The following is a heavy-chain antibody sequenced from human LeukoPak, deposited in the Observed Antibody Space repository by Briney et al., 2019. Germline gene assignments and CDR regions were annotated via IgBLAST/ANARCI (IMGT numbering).Heavy chain of an antibody. V-gene: IGHV3-74*01. CDR1: GFIFSQFW. CDR3: ARDGLPAARDI. D-gene: IGHD6-6*01. CDR2: INGDGSST. Sequence: GSLRLSCAGSGFIFSQFWMQWVRQVPGKGLVWVSRINGDGSSTNYADSVKGRFTISRDNAKNTLYLQMNSLRAEDTAVYYCARDGLPAARDIWGQGTMVTVSS. J-gene: IGHJ3*02.